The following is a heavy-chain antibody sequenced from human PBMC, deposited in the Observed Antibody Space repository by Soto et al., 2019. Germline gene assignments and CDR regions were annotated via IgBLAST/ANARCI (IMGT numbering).Heavy chain of an antibody. D-gene: IGHD4-17*01. V-gene: IGHV1-8*01. CDR3: ARVYDYGDHPDYYYGMDV. CDR1: GYTFTSYD. CDR2: MNPNSGNT. Sequence: ASVKVSCKASGYTFTSYDINCVRQATGQVLEWMGWMNPNSGNTGYAQKFQGRVTMTRNTSISTAYMELSSLRSEDTAVYYCARVYDYGDHPDYYYGMDVWGQGTTVTVSS. J-gene: IGHJ6*02.